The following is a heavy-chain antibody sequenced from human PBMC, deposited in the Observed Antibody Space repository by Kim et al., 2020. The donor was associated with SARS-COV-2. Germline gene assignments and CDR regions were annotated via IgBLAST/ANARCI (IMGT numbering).Heavy chain of an antibody. CDR1: VGSFSGYS. V-gene: IGHV4-34*01. D-gene: IGHD2-15*01. Sequence: SETLSLTCAVYVGSFSGYSWSWIRQPPGKGLEWIGEIDHSGRTNYSPSLRGRVTMSVDTSKNQFSLKLSSVTAADTAVYYCARLCSGGSCNQDYWGQGTLVTVSS. CDR3: ARLCSGGSCNQDY. J-gene: IGHJ4*02. CDR2: IDHSGRT.